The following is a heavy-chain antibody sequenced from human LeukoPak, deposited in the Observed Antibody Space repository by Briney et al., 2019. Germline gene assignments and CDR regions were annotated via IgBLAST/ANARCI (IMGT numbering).Heavy chain of an antibody. CDR3: ARAPYSGYDFLLAFDI. J-gene: IGHJ3*02. V-gene: IGHV4-59*01. D-gene: IGHD5-12*01. Sequence: PSETLSLTCTVSGGSISSYYWSWIRQPPGKGLEWIGYIYYSGSTNYNPSLKSRVTISVDTSKNQFSLKLCSVTAADTAVYYCARAPYSGYDFLLAFDIWGQGTMVTVSS. CDR1: GGSISSYY. CDR2: IYYSGST.